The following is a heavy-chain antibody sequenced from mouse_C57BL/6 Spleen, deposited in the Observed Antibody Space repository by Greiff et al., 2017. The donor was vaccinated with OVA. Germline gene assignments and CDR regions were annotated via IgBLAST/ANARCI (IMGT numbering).Heavy chain of an antibody. Sequence: VQLQQSGAELARPGASVKMSCKASGYTFTNYTMHWVKQRPGQGLEWIGYINPSSGYTKYTQKFKDKATLTADNSSSTAYMQLSSLTSEDSAVYYCARLDYWGQGTTLTVSS. J-gene: IGHJ2*01. CDR1: GYTFTNYT. CDR3: ARLDY. CDR2: INPSSGYT. V-gene: IGHV1-4*01.